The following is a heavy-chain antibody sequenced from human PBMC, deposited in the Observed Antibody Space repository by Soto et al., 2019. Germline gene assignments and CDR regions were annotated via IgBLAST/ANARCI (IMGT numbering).Heavy chain of an antibody. J-gene: IGHJ3*02. V-gene: IGHV1-3*01. D-gene: IGHD5-18*01. CDR1: GYTFTSYA. CDR3: AAALDAAMDLAFDI. CDR2: INAGNGNT. Sequence: ASVKVSCKASGYTFTSYAMHWVRQAPGQRLEWMGWINAGNGNTKYSQKFQGRVTITRDTSASTAYMELSSLRSEDTAVYYCAAALDAAMDLAFDIWGQGTMVTVSS.